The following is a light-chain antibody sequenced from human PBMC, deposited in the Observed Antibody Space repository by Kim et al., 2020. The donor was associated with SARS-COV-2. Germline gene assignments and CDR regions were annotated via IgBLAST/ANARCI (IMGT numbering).Light chain of an antibody. CDR3: NSRDSSDNEL. J-gene: IGLJ2*01. CDR1: SLRSYY. CDR2: GKN. Sequence: SSELTQDPAVSVALGQTVRITCQGDSLRSYYATWYQQKPGQAPIVVIYGKNNRPSGIPDRFSGSSSGNTASLTITGAQAVDEADYYCNSRDSSDNELFGG. V-gene: IGLV3-19*01.